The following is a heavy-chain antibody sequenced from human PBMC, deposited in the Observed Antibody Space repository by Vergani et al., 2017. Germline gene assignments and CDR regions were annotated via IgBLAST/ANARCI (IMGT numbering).Heavy chain of an antibody. CDR3: ATGGYYYDSSGYWVFDY. V-gene: IGHV1-24*01. CDR2: FDPEDGET. CDR1: GYTLTELS. Sequence: QVQLVQSGAEVKKPGASVKVSCKVSGYTLTELSMHWVRQAPGKRLEWMGGFDPEDGETIYAQKFQGRVTMTEDTSTDTAYMELSSLRSEDTAVYYCATGGYYYDSSGYWVFDYWGQGTLVTVSS. D-gene: IGHD3-22*01. J-gene: IGHJ4*02.